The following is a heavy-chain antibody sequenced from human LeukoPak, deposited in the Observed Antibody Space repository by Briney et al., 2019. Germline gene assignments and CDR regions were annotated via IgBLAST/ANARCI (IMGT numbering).Heavy chain of an antibody. J-gene: IGHJ4*02. CDR3: ARGVLWFGEFGY. D-gene: IGHD3-10*01. V-gene: IGHV3-23*01. Sequence: GGSLRLSCAASGFTFSSYGMSWVRQAPGKGLEWVSVITASGDSTYYADSVKGRFTISRDNSKNTLYLQMNSLRAEDTAVYYCARGVLWFGEFGYWGQGTLVTVSS. CDR1: GFTFSSYG. CDR2: ITASGDST.